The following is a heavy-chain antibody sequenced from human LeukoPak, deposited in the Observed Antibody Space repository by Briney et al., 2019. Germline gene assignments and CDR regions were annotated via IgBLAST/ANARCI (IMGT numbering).Heavy chain of an antibody. CDR1: GFPFSRYW. Sequence: GGSLRLSCAASGFPFSRYWMSWVRQAPGKGLEWVANIKPDGSEKHYVDSVKGRFTFSRDNAKNSLYLQMNGLRAEGMAVYYCARLAAGSDYFDYWGQGTLVTVSS. J-gene: IGHJ4*02. CDR2: IKPDGSEK. D-gene: IGHD6-13*01. CDR3: ARLAAGSDYFDY. V-gene: IGHV3-7*04.